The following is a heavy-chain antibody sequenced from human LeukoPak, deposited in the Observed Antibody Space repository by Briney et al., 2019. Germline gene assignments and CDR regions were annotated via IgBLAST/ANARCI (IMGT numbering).Heavy chain of an antibody. J-gene: IGHJ3*02. V-gene: IGHV4-59*01. CDR2: IYYSGST. D-gene: IGHD6-19*01. CDR3: ARGSGWDPDFDI. CDR1: GGSISSYY. Sequence: TSETLSLTCTVSGGSISSYYWSWIRQPPGEGLEWVGYIYYSGSTNYNPSLKSRVTISVDPYKHKFSLKPSSVTAADTAVYYCARGSGWDPDFDIWGQGTMVTVSS.